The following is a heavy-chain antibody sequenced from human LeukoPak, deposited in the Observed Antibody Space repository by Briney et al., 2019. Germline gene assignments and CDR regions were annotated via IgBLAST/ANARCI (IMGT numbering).Heavy chain of an antibody. D-gene: IGHD3-3*01. CDR3: ARSRRKLRFLEWLIPAYYFDY. CDR1: GGSISSYY. CDR2: IYTSGST. J-gene: IGHJ4*02. V-gene: IGHV4-4*07. Sequence: PSETLSLTCTVSGGSISSYYWSWTRQPAGKGLEWIGRIYTSGSTNYNPSLKSRVTMSVDTSKNQFSLKLSSVTAADTAVYYCARSRRKLRFLEWLIPAYYFDYWGQGTLVTVSS.